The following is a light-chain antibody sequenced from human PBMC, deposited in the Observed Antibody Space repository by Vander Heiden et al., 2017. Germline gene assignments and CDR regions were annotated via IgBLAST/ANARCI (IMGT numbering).Light chain of an antibody. CDR1: QSINGF. CDR2: KAS. V-gene: IGKV1-5*03. J-gene: IGKJ2*01. CDR3: QQYSTFSYT. Sequence: DIQMTQSPSRVSASVGDRVTSTCRASQSINGFLAWYQQKPGKAPKLLIYKASTLESGVPSRFSGSGSGTEFTLTISSLQPDDFASYYCQQYSTFSYTFGQGTKLEIK.